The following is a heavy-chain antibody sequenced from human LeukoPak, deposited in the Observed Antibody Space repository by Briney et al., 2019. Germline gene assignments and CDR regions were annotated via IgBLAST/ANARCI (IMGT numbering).Heavy chain of an antibody. CDR1: GFTVSSKY. CDR3: VGYTHGWFDY. D-gene: IGHD5-18*01. Sequence: GGSLRLSCAASGFTVSSKYMSWVRQAPGKGLVWVSRMSSDGSNISYGDSVKGRFTISRDNAKNTLYLQMNSLRAEDTAVYYCVGYTHGWFDYWGQGTLVTVSS. V-gene: IGHV3-74*01. J-gene: IGHJ4*02. CDR2: MSSDGSNI.